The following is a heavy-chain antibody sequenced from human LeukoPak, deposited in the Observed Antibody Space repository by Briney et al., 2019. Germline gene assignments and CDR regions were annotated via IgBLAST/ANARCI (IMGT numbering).Heavy chain of an antibody. CDR3: ARGSYGLIDS. CDR1: GDSVSSNSVA. CDR2: TYYRSTWYN. V-gene: IGHV6-1*01. Sequence: SQTLSLTCAISGDSVSSNSVAWNWIRQSPSRGLXXLGRTYYRSTWYNDYAVSVKSRITVNPDTSRNQVSLELNSVTPEDTAVYYCARGSYGLIDSWGQGTLVTVSS. D-gene: IGHD3-16*01. J-gene: IGHJ4*02.